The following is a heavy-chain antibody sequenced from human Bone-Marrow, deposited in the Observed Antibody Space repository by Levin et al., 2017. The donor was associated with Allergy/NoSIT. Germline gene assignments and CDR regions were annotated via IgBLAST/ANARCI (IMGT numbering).Heavy chain of an antibody. V-gene: IGHV1-3*01. CDR3: ARENLPIGKARAGNWCDR. D-gene: IGHD6-13*01. CDR2: INAADGST. Sequence: GASVKVSCKASGYTFTTYAMHWVRQAPGQGLEWMGWINAADGSTKCSQKFQGRVSITRDTSASTAYMELSSLGSEDTAVYYCARENLPIGKARAGNWCDRWGQGTLVTVSS. J-gene: IGHJ5*02. CDR1: GYTFTTYA.